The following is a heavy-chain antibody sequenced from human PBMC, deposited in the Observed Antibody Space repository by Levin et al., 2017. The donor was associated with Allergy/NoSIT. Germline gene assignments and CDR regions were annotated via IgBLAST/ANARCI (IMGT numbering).Heavy chain of an antibody. CDR3: ANGENYYGSGIFNY. D-gene: IGHD3-10*01. CDR2: ISSNGGHP. Sequence: PGGSLRLSCAVSGFTFSNYAMTWVRQAPGRGLEWFSSISSNGGHPYYADSVKGRFTISRDNSKNTLYLQMNSLRVEDSAVYYCANGENYYGSGIFNYWGQGTLVTVSS. CDR1: GFTFSNYA. V-gene: IGHV3-23*01. J-gene: IGHJ4*02.